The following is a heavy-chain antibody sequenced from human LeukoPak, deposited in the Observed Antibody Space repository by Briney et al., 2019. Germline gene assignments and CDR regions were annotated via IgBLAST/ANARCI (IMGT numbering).Heavy chain of an antibody. CDR3: AREHSSSWYDWFDP. CDR1: GFTFSSYA. CDR2: ISGSGGST. J-gene: IGHJ5*02. Sequence: PGGSLRLSCAASGFTFSSYAMSWVRQAPGKGLEWVSAISGSGGSTYYADSVKGRFTISRDNAKNSLYLQMNSLRAEDTAVYYCAREHSSSWYDWFDPWGQGTLVTVSS. D-gene: IGHD6-13*01. V-gene: IGHV3-23*01.